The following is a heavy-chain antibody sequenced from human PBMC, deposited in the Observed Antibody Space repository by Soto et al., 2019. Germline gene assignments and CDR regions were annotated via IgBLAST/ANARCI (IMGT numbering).Heavy chain of an antibody. D-gene: IGHD2-2*01. CDR1: GGTFSSYA. J-gene: IGHJ6*03. V-gene: IGHV1-69*13. CDR3: ARGRDDIVVVPAANEFYYYYMDV. Sequence: GASVKVSCKASGGTFSSYAISWVRQAPGQGLEWMGGIIPIFGTANYAQKFQGRVTITADESTSTAYMELSSLRSEDTAVYYCARGRDDIVVVPAANEFYYYYMDVWGKGTTVTVSS. CDR2: IIPIFGTA.